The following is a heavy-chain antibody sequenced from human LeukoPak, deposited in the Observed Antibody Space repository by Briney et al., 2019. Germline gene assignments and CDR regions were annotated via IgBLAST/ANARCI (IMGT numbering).Heavy chain of an antibody. V-gene: IGHV3-21*04. Sequence: PGGSLRLSCAASGFTFSSYSMNWVRQAPGKGLEWVSSISSSSSYIYYADSVKGRFTISRDNAKNSLYLQMNSLRAEDTAVYYCAKGGDFWSGYPDQYFDYWGQGTLATVSS. CDR1: GFTFSSYS. J-gene: IGHJ4*02. CDR3: AKGGDFWSGYPDQYFDY. CDR2: ISSSSSYI. D-gene: IGHD3-3*01.